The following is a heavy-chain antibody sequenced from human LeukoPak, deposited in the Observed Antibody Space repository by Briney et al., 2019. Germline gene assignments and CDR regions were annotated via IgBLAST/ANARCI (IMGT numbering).Heavy chain of an antibody. CDR1: GLTFSSYA. J-gene: IGHJ4*02. CDR3: AKDKTKLDY. Sequence: GGSLRLSCAASGLTFSSYAMSWVRQAPGKGLEWVSVISGSGGSTYYADSVKGRFTISRDNSKNTQYLQMNSLRAEDTAVYYCAKDKTKLDYWGQGTLVTVSS. CDR2: ISGSGGST. V-gene: IGHV3-23*01.